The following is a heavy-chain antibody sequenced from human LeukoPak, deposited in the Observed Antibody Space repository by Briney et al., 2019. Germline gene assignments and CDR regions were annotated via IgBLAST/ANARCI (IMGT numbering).Heavy chain of an antibody. CDR3: AKDTYYDILTGRDYFDY. Sequence: PGESLRLSCAASGYTFSSYAMTWVRQAPGKGLKWVSLISGNGGSTYYADPVKGRFTISRDNSKNTLYLQMNSLRAEDTAVYYCAKDTYYDILTGRDYFDYWGQGTLVTVSS. V-gene: IGHV3-23*01. CDR1: GYTFSSYA. D-gene: IGHD3-9*01. J-gene: IGHJ4*02. CDR2: ISGNGGST.